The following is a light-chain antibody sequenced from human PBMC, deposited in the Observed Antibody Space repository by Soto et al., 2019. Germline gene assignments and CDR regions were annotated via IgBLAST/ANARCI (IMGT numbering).Light chain of an antibody. CDR2: KNN. Sequence: QSALTQPPSASGTPGQRVTISCSGSSSNIGSNTVNWYQQLPGTAPKLLIYKNNQRPSGVPDRFSGSKSGTSASLAISGLQSEDEADYYCAAWDDSLNGHVVFGGGTKLTVL. V-gene: IGLV1-44*01. J-gene: IGLJ2*01. CDR1: SSNIGSNT. CDR3: AAWDDSLNGHVV.